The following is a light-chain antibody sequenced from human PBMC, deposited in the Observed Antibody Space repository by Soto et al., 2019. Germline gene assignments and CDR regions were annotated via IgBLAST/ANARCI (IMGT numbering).Light chain of an antibody. CDR1: SSDVGGYAH. V-gene: IGLV2-14*03. Sequence: QSVLTQPASVSGSPGQSITISCTGTSSDVGGYAHVSWYQQHPGKAPKLMIYDVSHRPSGVSNRFSGSKSANTASLTISGLQAEDEADYFCSSYTSSRTVLFGGGTQLTVL. J-gene: IGLJ2*01. CDR3: SSYTSSRTVL. CDR2: DVS.